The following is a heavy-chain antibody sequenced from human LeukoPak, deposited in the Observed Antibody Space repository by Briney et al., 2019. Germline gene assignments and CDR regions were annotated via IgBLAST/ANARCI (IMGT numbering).Heavy chain of an antibody. Sequence: GASVTVSCTPSGYSFTSYDINWVRESTGQGLEWMGWMSPKSGHTGYAQNLQGRVTMTRNTSISTAYMELSSLRSEDTAVYYCVGGAPNWGFDYWGQGTLVTVSS. CDR2: MSPKSGHT. V-gene: IGHV1-8*01. CDR1: GYSFTSYD. J-gene: IGHJ4*02. CDR3: VGGAPNWGFDY. D-gene: IGHD7-27*01.